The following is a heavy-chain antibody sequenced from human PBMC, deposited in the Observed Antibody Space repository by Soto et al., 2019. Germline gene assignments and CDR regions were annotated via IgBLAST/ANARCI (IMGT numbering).Heavy chain of an antibody. J-gene: IGHJ4*02. CDR3: ASVPRSQSGYDYVFDN. V-gene: IGHV1-18*01. Sequence: GASVKVSCKASGYTFTSYGISWVRQAPGQGLEWMGWISAYNGNKNYAQKLQGRVTMTTDTSTSTAYMELRSLRSDDTAVYYCASVPRSQSGYDYVFDNWGQGTLVTVSS. CDR1: GYTFTSYG. CDR2: ISAYNGNK. D-gene: IGHD5-12*01.